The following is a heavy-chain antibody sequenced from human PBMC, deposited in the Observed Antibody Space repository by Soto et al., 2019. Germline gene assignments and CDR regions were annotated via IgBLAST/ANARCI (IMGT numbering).Heavy chain of an antibody. D-gene: IGHD2-21*02. Sequence: GGSLRLSCAASGFTFSSYWMHWVRQAPGKGLVWVSRINSDGSSTSYADSVKGRFTISRDNAKNTLYLQMNSLRAEDTAVYYCARTGGVVTARGEYYYYYYGMDVWGQGTTVTVS. CDR3: ARTGGVVTARGEYYYYYYGMDV. J-gene: IGHJ6*02. CDR1: GFTFSSYW. CDR2: INSDGSST. V-gene: IGHV3-74*01.